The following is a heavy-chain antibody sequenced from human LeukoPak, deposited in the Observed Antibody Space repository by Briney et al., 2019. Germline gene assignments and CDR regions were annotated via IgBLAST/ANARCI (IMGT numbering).Heavy chain of an antibody. CDR2: ISYDGSNK. CDR1: GFTFSSYA. Sequence: GRSLRLFCAASGFTFSSYAMHWVRQAPDKGLEWVAVISYDGSNKYYADSVKGRFTISRDNSKNTLYLQMNSLRAEDTAVYYCARGIQLWSHYYYYGMDVWGQGTTVTVSS. D-gene: IGHD5-18*01. V-gene: IGHV3-30-3*01. CDR3: ARGIQLWSHYYYYGMDV. J-gene: IGHJ6*02.